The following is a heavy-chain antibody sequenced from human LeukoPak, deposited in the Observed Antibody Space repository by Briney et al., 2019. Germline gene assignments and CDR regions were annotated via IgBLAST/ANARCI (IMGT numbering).Heavy chain of an antibody. V-gene: IGHV3-7*03. J-gene: IGHJ3*02. D-gene: IGHD1-26*01. Sequence: GGSLRLSCAASGFTFSSYCMSWVRQAPGKGLEWVASIKQDGSNIFYVDSVKGRFTISRDNSKNTLYLQMNSLRAEDTAVYYCARGGSYLSAFDIWGQGTMVTVSS. CDR2: IKQDGSNI. CDR1: GFTFSSYC. CDR3: ARGGSYLSAFDI.